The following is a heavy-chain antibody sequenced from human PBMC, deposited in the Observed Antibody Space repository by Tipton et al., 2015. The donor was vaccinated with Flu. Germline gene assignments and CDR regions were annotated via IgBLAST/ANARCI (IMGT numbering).Heavy chain of an antibody. CDR2: INSDGSST. V-gene: IGHV3-74*01. CDR3: ARGTGYSYGEFDY. D-gene: IGHD5-18*01. Sequence: AASGFTFSSYWMHWVRQAPGKGLVWVSRINSDGSSTSYADSVKGRFTISRDNAKNTLYLQMNSLRAEDTAVYYCARGTGYSYGEFDYWGQGTLVTVSS. J-gene: IGHJ4*02. CDR1: GFTFSSYW.